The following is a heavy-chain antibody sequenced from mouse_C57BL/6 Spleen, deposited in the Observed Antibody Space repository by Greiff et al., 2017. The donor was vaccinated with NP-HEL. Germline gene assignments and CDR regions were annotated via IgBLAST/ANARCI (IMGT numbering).Heavy chain of an antibody. CDR3: ARGGYYGYLDV. V-gene: IGHV4-1*01. J-gene: IGHJ1*03. D-gene: IGHD1-1*02. CDR1: GVDFSRYW. Sequence: GVDFSRYWMSWVRRAPGKGLEWIGEINPDSRTINYAPSLKDKFIISRDNAKNTLYLQMSKVRSEDAALYYCARGGYYGYLDVWGTGTTVTVSS. CDR2: INPDSRTI.